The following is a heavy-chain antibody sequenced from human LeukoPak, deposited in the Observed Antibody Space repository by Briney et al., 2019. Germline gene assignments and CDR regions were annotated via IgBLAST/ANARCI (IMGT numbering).Heavy chain of an antibody. Sequence: GGSLRLSCAASGFTFSSYAMHWVRQAPGKGLEYVSAISSNGGSTYYANSVKGRFTISRDNSKNTLYLQMNSLRPEDTAVYYCVRDRDWAFDYWGQGSLVTVSS. V-gene: IGHV3-64*01. J-gene: IGHJ4*02. CDR2: ISSNGGST. D-gene: IGHD2-21*02. CDR3: VRDRDWAFDY. CDR1: GFTFSSYA.